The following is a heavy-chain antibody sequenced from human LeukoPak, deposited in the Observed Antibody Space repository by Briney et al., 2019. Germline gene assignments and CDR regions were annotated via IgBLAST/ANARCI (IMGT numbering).Heavy chain of an antibody. V-gene: IGHV1-8*01. J-gene: IGHJ5*02. D-gene: IGHD5-18*01. CDR1: GYTFTSYD. CDR2: MNPNSGNT. Sequence: ASVKVSCMPSGYTFTSYDINWVRQATGQGLEWMGWMNPNSGNTGYAQKFQGRVTMTRNTSISTAYMELSSLRSEDTAVYYCARGYSYGYDWFDPWGQGTLVTVSS. CDR3: ARGYSYGYDWFDP.